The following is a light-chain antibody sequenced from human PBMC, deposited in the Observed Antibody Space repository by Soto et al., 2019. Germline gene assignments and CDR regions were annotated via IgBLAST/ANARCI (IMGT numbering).Light chain of an antibody. CDR3: QQYGSSPWT. J-gene: IGKJ1*01. CDR1: QSVNTN. CDR2: GAS. V-gene: IGKV3-20*01. Sequence: EIVMTQSPATLSVSPGERATLSCRASQSVNTNFAWYQQKPGQAPRLLIYGASTRATGIPDRFSGSGSGTDFTLTISRLEPEDFAVYYCQQYGSSPWTFGQGTKVDIK.